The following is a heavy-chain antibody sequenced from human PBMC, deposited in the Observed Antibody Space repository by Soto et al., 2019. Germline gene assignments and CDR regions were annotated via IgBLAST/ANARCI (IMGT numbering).Heavy chain of an antibody. V-gene: IGHV1-18*01. CDR3: AREPAGAVAGTGLRGSYCYYYGMDV. CDR1: GYTFTSYG. J-gene: IGHJ6*02. Sequence: GASVKVSCKASGYTFTSYGISWVRQAPGQGLEWMGWISAYNGNTNYAQKLQGRVTMTTDTSTSTAYMELRSLRSDDAAVYYCAREPAGAVAGTGLRGSYCYYYGMDVWGQGTTVTVSS. D-gene: IGHD6-19*01. CDR2: ISAYNGNT.